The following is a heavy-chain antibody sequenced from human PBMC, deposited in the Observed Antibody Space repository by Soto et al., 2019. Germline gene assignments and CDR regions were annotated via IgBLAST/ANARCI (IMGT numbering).Heavy chain of an antibody. Sequence: QVQLVQSGAEVKKPGASVKVSCKASGYTFTSYYMHWVRQAHGQGLEWMGINNPSGGSTSYAQKFRGRVTMTTDTSTSTVPMDLSSLRSEETAGYCCAKSLGSHGNTAESWGQVALVTVSS. CDR1: GYTFTSYY. D-gene: IGHD3-16*01. CDR2: NNPSGGST. CDR3: AKSLGSHGNTAES. V-gene: IGHV1-46*01. J-gene: IGHJ5*02.